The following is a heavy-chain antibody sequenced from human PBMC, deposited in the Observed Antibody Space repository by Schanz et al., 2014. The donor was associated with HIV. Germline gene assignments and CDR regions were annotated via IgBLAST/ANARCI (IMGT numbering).Heavy chain of an antibody. D-gene: IGHD6-13*01. CDR3: AREKDLGYSSTLGF. Sequence: EVQLVESGGGLVQPGGSLRLSCAASGFNVSNNYVSWVRQAPGKGLEWVSSIDSSSSYKYYADSVKGRFTISRDNAKNSLYLQMNSLRGEDTAVYYCAREKDLGYSSTLGFWGQGTLVTVSS. V-gene: IGHV3-21*04. CDR2: IDSSSSYK. J-gene: IGHJ4*02. CDR1: GFNVSNNY.